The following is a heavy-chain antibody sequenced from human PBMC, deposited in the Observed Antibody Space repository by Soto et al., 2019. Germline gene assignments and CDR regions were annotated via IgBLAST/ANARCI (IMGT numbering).Heavy chain of an antibody. CDR2: ISYDGSNK. D-gene: IGHD3-10*01. J-gene: IGHJ4*02. CDR3: ARGTVLLWFGELLRPYYFDY. V-gene: IGHV3-30-3*01. CDR1: GFTFSSYA. Sequence: LRLSCSASGFTFSSYAMHLVRQAPFNGLEWVAVISYDGSNKYYADSVKGRFTISRDNSKNTLYLQMNSLRAEDTAVYYCARGTVLLWFGELLRPYYFDYWGQGTLVTVSS.